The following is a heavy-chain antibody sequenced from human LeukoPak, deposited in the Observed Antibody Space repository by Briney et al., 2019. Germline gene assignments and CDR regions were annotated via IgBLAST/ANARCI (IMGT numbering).Heavy chain of an antibody. V-gene: IGHV3-48*02. Sequence: PGGSVRHSCAASGFTFSSYKMNWVRQSPGKGLEWLSYISSTSSITYYADSVKGRFTISRDDAKNSLYLQMNSLRDEDTAVYYCARYQGSNSKNFDYWGQGSLVTVS. CDR2: ISSTSSIT. D-gene: IGHD1-1*01. CDR1: GFTFSSYK. J-gene: IGHJ4*02. CDR3: ARYQGSNSKNFDY.